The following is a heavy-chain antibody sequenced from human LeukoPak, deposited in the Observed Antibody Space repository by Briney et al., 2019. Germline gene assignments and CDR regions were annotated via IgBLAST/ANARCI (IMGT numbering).Heavy chain of an antibody. Sequence: GGSLRLSCAASGVTFSSYAMSGVRQAPGKGLEWVSAISGSGGSTYYADSVKGRFTISRDNSKNTLYLQMNSLRAEDTAVYYCAKGYDFWSGYYTWGQGTLVTVSS. CDR1: GVTFSSYA. D-gene: IGHD3-3*01. CDR2: ISGSGGST. V-gene: IGHV3-23*01. J-gene: IGHJ5*02. CDR3: AKGYDFWSGYYT.